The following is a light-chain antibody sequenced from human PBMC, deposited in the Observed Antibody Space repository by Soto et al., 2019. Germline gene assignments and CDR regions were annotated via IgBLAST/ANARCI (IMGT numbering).Light chain of an antibody. CDR1: SSDVGGYNY. CDR3: SSYTSSHVV. CDR2: EVS. J-gene: IGLJ2*01. Sequence: QSALTQPASVSGSPGQSLTISCTGTSSDVGGYNYVSWYQQHPGKAPKLMIYEVSNRPSGVSNRFSGSKSGNTASLTISGLQAEDEADYYCSSYTSSHVVFGGGTKVNVL. V-gene: IGLV2-14*01.